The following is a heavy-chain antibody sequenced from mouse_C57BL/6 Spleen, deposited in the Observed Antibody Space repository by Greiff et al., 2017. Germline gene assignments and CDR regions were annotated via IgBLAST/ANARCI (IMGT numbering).Heavy chain of an antibody. V-gene: IGHV1-69*01. CDR2: IDPSDSYT. D-gene: IGHD2-1*01. CDR3: ARSIYYGNFDY. Sequence: VQRVESGAELVMPGASVKLSCKASGYTFTSYWMHWVKQRPGQGLEWIGEIDPSDSYTNYNQKFKGKSTLTVDKSSSTAYMQLSSLTSEDSAVYYCARSIYYGNFDYWGQGTTLTVSS. J-gene: IGHJ2*01. CDR1: GYTFTSYW.